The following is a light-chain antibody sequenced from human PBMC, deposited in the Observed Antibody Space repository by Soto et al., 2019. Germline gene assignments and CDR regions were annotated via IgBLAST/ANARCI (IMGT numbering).Light chain of an antibody. CDR2: GAS. CDR3: QQYGSSPQT. CDR1: QSVGSS. V-gene: IGKV3-20*01. J-gene: IGKJ1*01. Sequence: EIVMTQSPATLSVSPGERATPSCRASQSVGSSLAWYQQKPGQAPRLLIYGASSRATGIPDRFSGSGSGTDFTLTISRLEPEDFAVYYCQQYGSSPQTFGQGTKVDIK.